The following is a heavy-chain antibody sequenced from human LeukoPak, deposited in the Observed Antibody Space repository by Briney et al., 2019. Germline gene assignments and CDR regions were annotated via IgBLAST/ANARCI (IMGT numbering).Heavy chain of an antibody. V-gene: IGHV1-18*01. J-gene: IGHJ4*02. CDR1: GYTFTSYG. CDR3: ARDLYYYDSSGPGHGYYFDY. CDR2: ISAYNGNT. D-gene: IGHD3-22*01. Sequence: GASVKVSCKASGYTFTSYGISWVRQAPGQGLEWMGWISAYNGNTNYAQKLQGRVTMTTDTSTSTAYMELRSLRSDDTAVYCCARDLYYYDSSGPGHGYYFDYWGQGTLVTVSS.